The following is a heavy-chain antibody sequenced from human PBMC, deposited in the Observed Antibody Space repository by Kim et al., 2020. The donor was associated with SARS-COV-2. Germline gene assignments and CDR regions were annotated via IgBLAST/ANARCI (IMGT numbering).Heavy chain of an antibody. CDR1: GFTFSSYG. J-gene: IGHJ6*02. CDR2: IWYDGSNK. V-gene: IGHV3-33*06. CDR3: AKGYTWDYSNYYYYYGMDV. D-gene: IGHD4-4*01. Sequence: GGSLRLSCAASGFTFSSYGMHWVRQAPGKGLEWVAVIWYDGSNKYYADSVKGRFTISRDNSKNTLYLQMNSLRAEDTAVYYCAKGYTWDYSNYYYYYGMDVGGQGTTVTVSS.